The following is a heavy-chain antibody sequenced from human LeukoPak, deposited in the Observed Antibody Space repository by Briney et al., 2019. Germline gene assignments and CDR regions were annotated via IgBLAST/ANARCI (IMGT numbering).Heavy chain of an antibody. J-gene: IGHJ2*01. CDR1: GFTLSRYW. CDR3: ARNYYDSSGNYYVDWYFDL. CDR2: IHSDGSST. V-gene: IGHV3-74*01. Sequence: GGSLRLSCAASGFTLSRYWMHWVRQAPGKGLEWVSRIHSDGSSTSYADSVKGRFTISRDNAKNTLYLQMNSLRAEDTAVYYCARNYYDSSGNYYVDWYFDLWGRGTLVTVSS. D-gene: IGHD3-22*01.